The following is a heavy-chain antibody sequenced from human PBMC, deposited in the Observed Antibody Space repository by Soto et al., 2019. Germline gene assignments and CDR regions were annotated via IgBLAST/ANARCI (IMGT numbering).Heavy chain of an antibody. J-gene: IGHJ6*02. Sequence: PSETLSLTCSVAGDSVTRDGNGWTWIRQSPGKRLXWIXXIXXSXXXXXNXXLKSRATISVDTSKSQVSLTLTSVTAADAAVYYCARSPNYYYSGFDVWGQGTTVTVSS. V-gene: IGHV4-61*08. CDR1: GDSVTRDGNG. CDR2: IXXSXXX. D-gene: IGHD3-10*01. CDR3: ARSPNYYYSGFDV.